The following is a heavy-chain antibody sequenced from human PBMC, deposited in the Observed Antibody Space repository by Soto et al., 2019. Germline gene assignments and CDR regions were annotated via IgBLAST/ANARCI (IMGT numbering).Heavy chain of an antibody. Sequence: SVKVSCKASGGTFSSYAISWVRQAPGQGLEWMGGIIPIFGTANYAQKFQGRVTITADESTSTAYMELSSLRSEDTAVYYCARDLFLADCSSTSCYYYYYGMDVWGQGTTVTVSS. CDR1: GGTFSSYA. J-gene: IGHJ6*02. CDR2: IIPIFGTA. CDR3: ARDLFLADCSSTSCYYYYYGMDV. D-gene: IGHD2-2*01. V-gene: IGHV1-69*13.